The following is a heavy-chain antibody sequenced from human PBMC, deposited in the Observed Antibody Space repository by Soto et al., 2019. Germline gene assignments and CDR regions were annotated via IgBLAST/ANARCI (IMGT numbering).Heavy chain of an antibody. CDR3: ARRPVRYNYYYGMYV. Sequence: PGETLKISCKGSGYSFTSYWISWVRQMPGKGLKKMGRIDPSDSYTNYSPSFQGHVTISADKSISTAYLKWSSLKASDTAMYYCARRPVRYNYYYGMYVQGQESTVTVCS. D-gene: IGHD6-6*01. CDR1: GYSFTSYW. J-gene: IGHJ6*02. V-gene: IGHV5-10-1*01. CDR2: IDPSDSYT.